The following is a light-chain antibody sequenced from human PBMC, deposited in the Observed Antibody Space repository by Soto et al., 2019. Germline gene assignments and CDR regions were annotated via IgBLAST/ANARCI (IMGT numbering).Light chain of an antibody. V-gene: IGKV3-15*01. CDR1: QSVASN. CDR2: GAS. J-gene: IGKJ1*01. Sequence: ETVLTQSPGTLSLSPGETATLSCRASQSVASNSLAWYQQKPGQAPRLLVYGASTKATDMPGRFSGRGSGTEFTLTINNLQSEDFAVYYCQQYRNWPRTFGQGTKVEIK. CDR3: QQYRNWPRT.